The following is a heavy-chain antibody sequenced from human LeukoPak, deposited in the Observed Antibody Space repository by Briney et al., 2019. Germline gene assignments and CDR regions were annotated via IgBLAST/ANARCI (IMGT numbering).Heavy chain of an antibody. J-gene: IGHJ4*02. CDR1: GYTFSGYY. D-gene: IGHD2-2*01. V-gene: IGHV1-2*02. CDR3: ARGPDKTTSPAIDY. CDR2: ISPKSGDT. Sequence: GASVKVSCKASGYTFSGYYRHWVRQAPGQGHEWMGWISPKSGDTNYAQNFQGRVTMTRDTSISTAYMDRSRLTSDDTAVYYCARGPDKTTSPAIDYWGQGTLVTVSS.